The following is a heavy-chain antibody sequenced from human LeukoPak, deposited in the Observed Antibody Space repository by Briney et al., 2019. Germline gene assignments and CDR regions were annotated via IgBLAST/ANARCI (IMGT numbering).Heavy chain of an antibody. D-gene: IGHD3-10*01. Sequence: PGGSLRLSCAASGFTFSSYSMNWVRQAPGKGLEWVSYISSSRSTIYYADSVKGRFAISRDNAKNSLYLQMNSLRAEDTAVYYCARDRLPDYYGSGRGDHFDYWGQGTLVTVSS. CDR2: ISSSRSTI. J-gene: IGHJ4*02. V-gene: IGHV3-48*04. CDR1: GFTFSSYS. CDR3: ARDRLPDYYGSGRGDHFDY.